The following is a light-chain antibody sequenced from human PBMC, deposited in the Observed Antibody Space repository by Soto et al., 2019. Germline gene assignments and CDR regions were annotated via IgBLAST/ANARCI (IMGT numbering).Light chain of an antibody. Sequence: EIVMTQSPATLSVSPGERATLSCRASQRVSRNLAWYQQKPGQAPRLLIYGASTRATGIPARFSGSGSETEFTLTISRLEPEDFAVYYCQYYDSSPPEYTFGQGTKLEIK. CDR2: GAS. CDR3: QYYDSSPPEYT. CDR1: QRVSRN. V-gene: IGKV3-15*01. J-gene: IGKJ2*01.